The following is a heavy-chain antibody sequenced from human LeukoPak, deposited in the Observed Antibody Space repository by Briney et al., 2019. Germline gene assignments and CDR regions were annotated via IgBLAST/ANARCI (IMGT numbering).Heavy chain of an antibody. CDR3: ARSWKLAAATPPGKV. V-gene: IGHV3-48*04. D-gene: IGHD6-13*01. CDR1: GFTFSSYW. J-gene: IGHJ4*02. Sequence: PGGSLRLSCAATGFTFSSYWMSWVRQAPGKGLEWVSYISSSGSTIYYADSVKGRFTISRDNAKNSLYLQMNCLRAEDTAVYYCARSWKLAAATPPGKVWGQGTLVTVSS. CDR2: ISSSGSTI.